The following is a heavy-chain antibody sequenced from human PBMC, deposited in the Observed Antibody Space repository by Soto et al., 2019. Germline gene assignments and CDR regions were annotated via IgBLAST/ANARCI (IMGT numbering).Heavy chain of an antibody. D-gene: IGHD1-26*01. Sequence: SETLSLTCTVSGGSISSGGYYWSWIRQHPGKGLEWIGYIYYSGSTYYNPSLKSRVTISVDTSKNQFSLKLSSVTAADTAVYYCARVRGPIVGANVNPNFDYWGQGTLVTVSS. CDR3: ARVRGPIVGANVNPNFDY. V-gene: IGHV4-31*03. CDR1: GGSISSGGYY. J-gene: IGHJ4*02. CDR2: IYYSGST.